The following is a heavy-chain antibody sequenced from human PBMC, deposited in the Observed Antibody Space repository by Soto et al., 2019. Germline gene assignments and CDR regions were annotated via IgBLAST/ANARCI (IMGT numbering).Heavy chain of an antibody. D-gene: IGHD3-22*01. CDR1: GFTFTSYT. CDR2: ISGSAAST. J-gene: IGHJ3*02. V-gene: IGHV3-23*01. CDR3: AKDFYGSSVRAFHI. Sequence: GGSLRLSCAASGFTFTSYTMNWVRQAPRKGLEWVSGISGSAASTYYADSGKGRFTISRDNSKNTVFLQVTSLRADDTAVYYCAKDFYGSSVRAFHIWGQGTMVTVSS.